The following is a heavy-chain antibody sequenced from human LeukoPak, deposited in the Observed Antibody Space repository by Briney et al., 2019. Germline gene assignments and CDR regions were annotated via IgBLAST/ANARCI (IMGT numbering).Heavy chain of an antibody. CDR1: GGSISSYY. V-gene: IGHV4-59*01. Sequence: SETLFLTCTVSGGSISSYYWSWIRQPPGKGLEWIGYIYYSGSTNYNPSLKSRVTISVDTSKNQFSLKLSSVTAADTAVYYCARAVLGYCSSTSCYPYEDYWGQGTLVTVSS. D-gene: IGHD2-2*01. CDR3: ARAVLGYCSSTSCYPYEDY. CDR2: IYYSGST. J-gene: IGHJ4*02.